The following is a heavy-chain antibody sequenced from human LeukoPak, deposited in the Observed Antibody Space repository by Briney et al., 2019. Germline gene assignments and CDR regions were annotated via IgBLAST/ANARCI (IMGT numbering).Heavy chain of an antibody. CDR3: ARGVRGWYDGAYDV. CDR1: GFTFSSYW. V-gene: IGHV3-74*01. J-gene: IGHJ3*01. CDR2: INNDGSGT. D-gene: IGHD6-19*01. Sequence: GGSLRFSCAASGFTFSSYWMHWVRQAPGKGPVWVSRINNDGSGTTYADSVKGRFTISRDTSNNSLYLQMNSLTADDTAVYYCARGVRGWYDGAYDVWGQGTMVAVSS.